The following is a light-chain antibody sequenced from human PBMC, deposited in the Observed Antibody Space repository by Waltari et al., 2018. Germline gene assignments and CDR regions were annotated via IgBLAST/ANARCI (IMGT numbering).Light chain of an antibody. CDR1: ESVLYSSNNKNH. CDR3: QQYYNTPLT. CDR2: WAS. J-gene: IGKJ4*01. Sequence: DIVMTQSPESLAVSLRERATISCKTSESVLYSSNNKNHLAWYQQKPGQPPRLLLYWASTRESGVPDRFIGGGSETDFTLTVTSLQAEDVAVYYCQQYYNTPLTFGGGTKVGVK. V-gene: IGKV4-1*01.